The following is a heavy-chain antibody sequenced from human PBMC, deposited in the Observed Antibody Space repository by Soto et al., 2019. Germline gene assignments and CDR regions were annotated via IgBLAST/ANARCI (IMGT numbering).Heavy chain of an antibody. CDR1: GGTFSSYA. V-gene: IGHV1-69*01. CDR3: ARDNYDILNGYLWYYFDY. Sequence: QVQLVQSGAEVKKPGSSVKVSCKASGGTFSSYAISWVRQAPGQGLEWMGGIIPIFGTANYAQKFQGRVTITADESTSTAYMELSSLRSEDTAVYYWARDNYDILNGYLWYYFDYWGQGTLVTVSS. D-gene: IGHD3-9*01. J-gene: IGHJ4*02. CDR2: IIPIFGTA.